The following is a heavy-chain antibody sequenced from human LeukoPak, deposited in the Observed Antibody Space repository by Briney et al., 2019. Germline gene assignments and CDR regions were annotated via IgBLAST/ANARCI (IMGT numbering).Heavy chain of an antibody. CDR1: GFTFSGYA. J-gene: IGHJ4*02. V-gene: IGHV3-23*01. D-gene: IGHD1-26*01. CDR3: ANHIVGSLGN. Sequence: PGGPLRLSCAASGFTFSGYAMTWVRQAPGKGLEWVSTVTGSGGTTYYADSVKGRFTISRDNSKNTVYLQMNSLRAEDTAVYYCANHIVGSLGNWGQGTLVTVSS. CDR2: VTGSGGTT.